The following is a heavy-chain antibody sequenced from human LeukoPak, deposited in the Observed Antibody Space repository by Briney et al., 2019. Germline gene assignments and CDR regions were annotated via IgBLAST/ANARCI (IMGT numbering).Heavy chain of an antibody. V-gene: IGHV3-21*01. CDR3: AREYYGGNSWFDP. D-gene: IGHD4-17*01. CDR1: GFTFSSYA. CDR2: ISSSSSYI. Sequence: KPGGSLRLSCAASGFTFSSYAMSWVRQAPGKGLEWVSSISSSSSYIYYADSVKGRFTISRDNAKNSLYLQMNSLRAEDTAVYYCAREYYGGNSWFDPWGQGTLVTVSS. J-gene: IGHJ5*02.